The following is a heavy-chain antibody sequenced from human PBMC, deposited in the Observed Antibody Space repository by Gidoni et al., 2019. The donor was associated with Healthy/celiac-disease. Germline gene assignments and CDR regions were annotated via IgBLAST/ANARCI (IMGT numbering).Heavy chain of an antibody. J-gene: IGHJ3*02. CDR3: ARGGGYCGGDCWGAFDI. Sequence: QLQLPESGSGLVKPSQTLSLTCAVSGGSISRGGYSWSWIRQPPGTGLEWIGYIYHSGGTYYNPSLKSGVTRSVDRSKNQFSLKLSSVTAADTAVYYCARGGGYCGGDCWGAFDIWGQGTMVTVSS. CDR2: IYHSGGT. V-gene: IGHV4-30-2*01. CDR1: GGSISRGGYS. D-gene: IGHD2-21*02.